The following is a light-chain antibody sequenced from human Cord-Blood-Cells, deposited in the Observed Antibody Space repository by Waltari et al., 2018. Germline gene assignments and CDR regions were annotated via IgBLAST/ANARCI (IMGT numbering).Light chain of an antibody. CDR1: QSISSY. CDR3: QQSYSTPPT. CDR2: AAS. Sequence: DIQMTQSPSSLSASVGARVTITCRAIQSISSYLNWYQQKPGKAPKLLIYAASSLQSGVPSRFSGSGSGTDFTLTISSLQPEDFATYYCQQSYSTPPTFGQGTKLEIK. J-gene: IGKJ2*01. V-gene: IGKV1-39*01.